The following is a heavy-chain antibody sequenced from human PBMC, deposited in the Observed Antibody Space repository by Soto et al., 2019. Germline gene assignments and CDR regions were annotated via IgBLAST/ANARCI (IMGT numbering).Heavy chain of an antibody. CDR1: GVTLNNAW. V-gene: IGHV3-15*01. D-gene: IGHD3-3*01. CDR2: IKSKNDGGTT. J-gene: IGHJ4*02. CDR3: ATSPGFFEWSPFDS. Sequence: GAPGLSGAASGVTLNNAWMSWVRQAPGKGLEWVGHIKSKNDGGTTDYAAPVKGRFAISRDDSKNTLYLQMNRLKAEDTAFYYCATSPGFFEWSPFDSWGPGTLITVS.